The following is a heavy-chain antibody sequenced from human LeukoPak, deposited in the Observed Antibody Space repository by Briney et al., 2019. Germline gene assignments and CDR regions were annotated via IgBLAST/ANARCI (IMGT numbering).Heavy chain of an antibody. Sequence: KPSETLSLTCAVYGGSFSGYYWSWIRQHPGKGLEWIGYIYYSGSTYYNPSLKSRVTISVDTSKIQFSLKLNSVTAADTAVYYCARDRFGYGDYREGWFDPWGQGTLVTVSS. CDR3: ARDRFGYGDYREGWFDP. J-gene: IGHJ5*02. V-gene: IGHV4-31*11. CDR2: IYYSGST. CDR1: GGSFSGYY. D-gene: IGHD4-17*01.